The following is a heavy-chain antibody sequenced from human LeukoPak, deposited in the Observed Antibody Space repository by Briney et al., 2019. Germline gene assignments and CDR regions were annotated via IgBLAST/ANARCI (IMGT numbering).Heavy chain of an antibody. V-gene: IGHV3-7*01. Sequence: GGSLRLSCAASGFTFSNYWMTWVRQAPGKGLEWVANINRDGSERYYVDSVRGRFTISRDNSKNTLYLQMDSLRAEDTAVYYCAKRGAVAGTLSYYAMDVWGQGTTVTVS. D-gene: IGHD6-19*01. CDR3: AKRGAVAGTLSYYAMDV. CDR2: INRDGSER. J-gene: IGHJ6*02. CDR1: GFTFSNYW.